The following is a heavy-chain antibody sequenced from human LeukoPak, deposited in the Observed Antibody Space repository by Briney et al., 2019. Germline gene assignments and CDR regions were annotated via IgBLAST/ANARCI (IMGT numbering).Heavy chain of an antibody. J-gene: IGHJ4*02. Sequence: SETLSLTCSVSNASIISSSYYWGWIRQPPGTGLEWIGSIYYRGRTHYNPSLKIRVTISADTSKNQFSLNLNSVTASDTAVYYCARQKILDDNYDSSGYYVDQWGQGSLVTVSS. CDR1: NASIISSSYY. V-gene: IGHV4-39*01. D-gene: IGHD3-22*01. CDR3: ARQKILDDNYDSSGYYVDQ. CDR2: IYYRGRT.